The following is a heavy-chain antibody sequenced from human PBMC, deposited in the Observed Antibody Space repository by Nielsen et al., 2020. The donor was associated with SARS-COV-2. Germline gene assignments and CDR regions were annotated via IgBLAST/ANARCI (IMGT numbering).Heavy chain of an antibody. CDR3: AKDQTEGVAGNYHYYGMDV. D-gene: IGHD6-19*01. J-gene: IGHJ6*02. V-gene: IGHV3-9*01. CDR1: GFAFDDYA. CDR2: INWNGGNI. Sequence: SLKISCAASGFAFDDYAMHWVRQAPGKGLEWVSGINWNGGNIGYADSVKGRFTISRDNAKNSLYLQMNSLRDEDTALYYCAKDQTEGVAGNYHYYGMDVWGQGTTVTVSS.